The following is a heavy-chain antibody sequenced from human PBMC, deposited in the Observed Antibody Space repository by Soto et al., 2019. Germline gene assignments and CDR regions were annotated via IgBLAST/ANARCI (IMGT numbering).Heavy chain of an antibody. V-gene: IGHV1-18*01. J-gene: IGHJ4*02. CDR1: GYTFISYG. Sequence: QVKLVQSGAEVKKAGASVKVSCKASGYTFISYGIAWVRQAPGQGLEWMGWISTYNGKTNYAQKFQDRVTMTTDTSTSTAYMDVRSLRSDDTALYYCARAGYVTSWVGSLHTGVHGVEIGFWGQGTLVTVPS. CDR3: ARAGYVTSWVGSLHTGVHGVEIGF. D-gene: IGHD6-13*01. CDR2: ISTYNGKT.